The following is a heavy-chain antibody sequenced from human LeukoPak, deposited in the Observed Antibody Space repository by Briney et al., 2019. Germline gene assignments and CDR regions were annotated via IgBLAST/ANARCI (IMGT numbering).Heavy chain of an antibody. CDR3: ARASDPWLQLT. V-gene: IGHV3-7*05. D-gene: IGHD5-24*01. J-gene: IGHJ5*02. CDR1: GFTFSNYW. CDR2: IKQDGSEK. Sequence: GGSLRLSCAASGFTFSNYWMIWVRQAPGKCVEWVGNIKQDGSEKRYADSVRGRFSISRDNAQTSLYLQMNSLRAEDTAVYYCARASDPWLQLTWGQGTLVTVSS.